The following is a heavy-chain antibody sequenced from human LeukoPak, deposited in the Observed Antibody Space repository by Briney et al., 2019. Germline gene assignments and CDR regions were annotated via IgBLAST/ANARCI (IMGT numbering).Heavy chain of an antibody. CDR1: GYTFTSYG. CDR3: ARGRDDNSGYYYVRGLVAGPSLDDY. V-gene: IGHV1-18*01. Sequence: ASVKVSCKASGYTFTSYGISWVRQAPGQGLEWMGWISAYNGNTNYAQKLQGRVTMTTDTSTSTAYMELRSLRSDDTAVYYCARGRDDNSGYYYVRGLVAGPSLDDYWGQGTLVTVSS. CDR2: ISAYNGNT. J-gene: IGHJ4*02. D-gene: IGHD3-22*01.